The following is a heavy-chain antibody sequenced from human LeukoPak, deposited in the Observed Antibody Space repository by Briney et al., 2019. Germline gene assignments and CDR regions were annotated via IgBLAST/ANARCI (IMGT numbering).Heavy chain of an antibody. CDR1: GFVFSSYD. D-gene: IGHD3-3*01. J-gene: IGHJ6*02. CDR3: ARELPLTIFGVANGMDV. CDR2: FKSSSYI. V-gene: IGHV3-21*01. Sequence: GGSLRLSCAASGFVFSSYDMNWVRQAPGKGLEWLSCFKSSSYIYYADSVRGRFTISRDNAKNSLYLQMNSLRAEDTAVYYCARELPLTIFGVANGMDVWGQGTTVIVSS.